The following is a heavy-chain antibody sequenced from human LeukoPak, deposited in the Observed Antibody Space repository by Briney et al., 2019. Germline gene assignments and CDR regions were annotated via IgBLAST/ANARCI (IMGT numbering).Heavy chain of an antibody. V-gene: IGHV3-23*01. CDR1: GYPFSTFA. CDR3: AKRAAVSGVVGPFDY. CDR2: ISRSTETT. J-gene: IGHJ4*02. Sequence: GGSLRLSCAVSGYPFSTFALSWVRQAPGKGLECVSSISRSTETTLYADSVKGRFTISRDNSKNTGFLQMNNLRAVDTAIYYCAKRAAVSGVVGPFDYWGQGTLVTVSS. D-gene: IGHD6-19*01.